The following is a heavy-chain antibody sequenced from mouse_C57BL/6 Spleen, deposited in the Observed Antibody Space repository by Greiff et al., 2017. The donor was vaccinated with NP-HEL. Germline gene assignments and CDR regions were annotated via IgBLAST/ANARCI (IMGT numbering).Heavy chain of an antibody. J-gene: IGHJ4*01. V-gene: IGHV1-61*01. CDR2: IYPSDSET. Sequence: QVQLQQPGAELVRPGSSVKLSCKASGYTFTSYWMDWVKQRPGQGLEWIGNIYPSDSETHYNQKFKDKATLTVDKSSSTAYMQLSSLTSEDSAVYYCARGGLNAMDYWGQGTSVTVSS. CDR3: ARGGLNAMDY. D-gene: IGHD3-3*01. CDR1: GYTFTSYW.